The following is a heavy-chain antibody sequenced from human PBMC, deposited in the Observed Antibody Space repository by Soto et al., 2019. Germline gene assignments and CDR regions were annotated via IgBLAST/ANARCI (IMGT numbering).Heavy chain of an antibody. CDR1: GGSISSGGYY. D-gene: IGHD4-17*01. V-gene: IGHV4-31*03. CDR3: ARATPDDYGDYGVFDS. CDR2: IYFSGST. J-gene: IGHJ4*02. Sequence: QVQLQDSGPGLVKPSQTLSLTCTVSGGSISSGGYYWSWIRQPPGKGLDWIGYIYFSGSTYYNPSLKSRVTISVDTSKNQFSLKLSSVTAADTAVYYCARATPDDYGDYGVFDSWGQGTLVTVSS.